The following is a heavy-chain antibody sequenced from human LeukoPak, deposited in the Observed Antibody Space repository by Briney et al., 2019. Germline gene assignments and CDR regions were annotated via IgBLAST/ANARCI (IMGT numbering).Heavy chain of an antibody. CDR2: INHSGST. CDR1: GGSFSGYY. CDR3: ARVNGYCSGGSCYDAFDI. J-gene: IGHJ3*02. Sequence: SETLSLICAVYGGSFSGYYWSWIRQPPGKGLEWIGEINHSGSTNYNPSLKSRVTISVDTSKNQFSLKLSSVTAADTAVYYCARVNGYCSGGSCYDAFDIWGQGTMVTVSS. D-gene: IGHD2-15*01. V-gene: IGHV4-34*01.